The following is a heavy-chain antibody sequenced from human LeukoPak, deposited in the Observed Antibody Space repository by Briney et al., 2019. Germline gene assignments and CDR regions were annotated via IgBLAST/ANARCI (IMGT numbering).Heavy chain of an antibody. Sequence: GRSLRLSCAASGFTFSSYGMHWVRQAPGKGLEWVAVISYDGSNKYYADSVKGRFTISRDNSKNTLYLQMNSLRAEDTAVYYCARDVFYYGSGSADYWGQGTLVTVSS. D-gene: IGHD3-10*01. CDR2: ISYDGSNK. J-gene: IGHJ4*02. CDR3: ARDVFYYGSGSADY. CDR1: GFTFSSYG. V-gene: IGHV3-30*03.